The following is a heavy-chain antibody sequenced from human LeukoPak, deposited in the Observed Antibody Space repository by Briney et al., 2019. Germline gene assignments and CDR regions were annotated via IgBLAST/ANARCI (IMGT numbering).Heavy chain of an antibody. J-gene: IGHJ4*02. CDR1: GFTFDDYA. CDR3: ARDYGDYVNY. D-gene: IGHD4-17*01. Sequence: GGSLRLSCAASGFTFDDYAMHWVRQAPGKGLEWVSVIYSGGSTYYADSVKGRFTISRDNSKNTLYLQMNSLRAEDTGVYYCARDYGDYVNYWGQGTLVTVSS. CDR2: IYSGGST. V-gene: IGHV3-66*01.